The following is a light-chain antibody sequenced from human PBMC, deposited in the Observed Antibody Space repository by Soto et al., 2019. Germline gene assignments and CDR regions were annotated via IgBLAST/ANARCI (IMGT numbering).Light chain of an antibody. CDR3: QVWDSSSDPWV. CDR1: NIGSKS. V-gene: IGLV3-21*04. CDR2: YDS. J-gene: IGLJ3*02. Sequence: SYELTQPPSVSVAPGKTARITCGGNNIGSKSVHWYQQKPGQAPVLVIYYDSDRPSGIPERFSGSNSGNTATLTISRVEAGDEADYYCQVWDSSSDPWVFGGGTKFTVL.